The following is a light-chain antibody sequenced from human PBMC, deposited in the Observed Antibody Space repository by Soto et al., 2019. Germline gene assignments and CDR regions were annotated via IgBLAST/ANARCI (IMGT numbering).Light chain of an antibody. Sequence: QSALTQPASVSGSPGQSIIISCTGTSSDIGYYNYVSWYQHPPGQAPKLLIYDVNSRPSGVSNRFSASKSGNTASLTISGLQAEDEADYYCKSYTSSDTYVFGSGTKVTVL. CDR1: SSDIGYYNY. V-gene: IGLV2-14*03. J-gene: IGLJ1*01. CDR3: KSYTSSDTYV. CDR2: DVN.